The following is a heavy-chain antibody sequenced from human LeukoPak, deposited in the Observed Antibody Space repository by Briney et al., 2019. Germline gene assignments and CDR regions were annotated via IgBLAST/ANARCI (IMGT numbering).Heavy chain of an antibody. V-gene: IGHV3-21*01. CDR2: ISSSSSYI. Sequence: QAGGSLRLSCAASGFTFSSYSMNWVRQAPGKGLEWVSSISSSSSYIYYADSVKGRFTISRDNAKNSLYLQMNSLRAEDTAVYYCAREGSSWYKPYFDYWGQGTLVTVSS. J-gene: IGHJ4*02. CDR3: AREGSSWYKPYFDY. D-gene: IGHD6-13*01. CDR1: GFTFSSYS.